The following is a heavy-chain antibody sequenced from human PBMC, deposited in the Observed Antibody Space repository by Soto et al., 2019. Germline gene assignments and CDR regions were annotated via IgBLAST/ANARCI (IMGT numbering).Heavy chain of an antibody. CDR3: ARAAWASGGSGYYYYGMDV. D-gene: IGHD2-15*01. CDR1: GGSISSSNW. CDR2: IYHSGST. Sequence: SETLSLTCAVSGGSISSSNWWSWVRQPPGKGLEWIGEIYHSGSTNYNPSLKSRVTTSVDKSKNQFSLKLSSVTAADTAVYYCARAAWASGGSGYYYYGMDVWGQGTTVTVS. J-gene: IGHJ6*02. V-gene: IGHV4-4*02.